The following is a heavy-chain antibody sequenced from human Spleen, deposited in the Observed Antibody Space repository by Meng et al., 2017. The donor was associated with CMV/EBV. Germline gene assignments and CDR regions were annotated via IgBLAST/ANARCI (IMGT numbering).Heavy chain of an antibody. CDR3: ARALGEMATIPLYY. CDR2: IYYSGST. V-gene: IGHV4-39*07. D-gene: IGHD5-24*01. J-gene: IGHJ4*02. Sequence: QVQLQESGPGLVKPSETLSLTCTVSGGSISSSSYYWGWIRQPPGKGLEWIGSIYYSGSTYYNPSLKSRVTISVDTSKNQFSLKLSSVTAADTAVYYCARALGEMATIPLYYWGQGTLVTVSS. CDR1: GGSISSSSYY.